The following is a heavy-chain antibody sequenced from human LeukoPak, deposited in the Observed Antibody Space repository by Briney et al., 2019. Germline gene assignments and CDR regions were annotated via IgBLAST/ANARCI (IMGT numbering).Heavy chain of an antibody. CDR3: ARLGGWGYFDY. CDR2: IYYSGST. V-gene: IGHV4-39*01. D-gene: IGHD5-12*01. J-gene: IGHJ4*02. Sequence: SETLSLTCTVSGGSISSSSYYWGWIRQPPGKGLEWIGSIYYSGSTYYNPSLKSRVTISVDTFKNQFSLKLSSVTAADTAVYYCARLGGWGYFDYWGQGTLVTVSS. CDR1: GGSISSSSYY.